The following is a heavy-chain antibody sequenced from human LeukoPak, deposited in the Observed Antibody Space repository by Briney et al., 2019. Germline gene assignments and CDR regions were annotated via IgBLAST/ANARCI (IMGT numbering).Heavy chain of an antibody. J-gene: IGHJ4*02. CDR2: ISGSGGST. CDR3: AKDGYSSGLFDY. D-gene: IGHD6-19*01. V-gene: IGHV3-23*01. Sequence: PGGSLRLSCAASGFTFSRYGMSWVRQAPGKGLEWVSVISGSGGSTYYADSVKGRFTISRDNSKNTLYLQMNSLRAEDTAVYYCAKDGYSSGLFDYWGQGTLVTVSS. CDR1: GFTFSRYG.